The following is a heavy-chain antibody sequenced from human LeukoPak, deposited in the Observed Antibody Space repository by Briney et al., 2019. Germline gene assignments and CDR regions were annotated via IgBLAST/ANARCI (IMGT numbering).Heavy chain of an antibody. CDR2: ISYDGNNK. J-gene: IGHJ6*03. D-gene: IGHD3-10*01. CDR3: ARGGIPTGPYYYFYYMDV. CDR1: GFTFSRNV. V-gene: IGHV3-30*01. Sequence: GGSLRLSCAASGFTFSRNVMHWVRQAPGKGLEWVALISYDGNNKFYADSVKGRFTISGDNSRNTLYLQMDSLRGEDAAVYSCARGGIPTGPYYYFYYMDVWGKGTAVTVSS.